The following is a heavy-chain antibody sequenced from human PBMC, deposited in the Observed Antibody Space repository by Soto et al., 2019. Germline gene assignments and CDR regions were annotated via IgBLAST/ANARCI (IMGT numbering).Heavy chain of an antibody. CDR3: ARGHYGMDV. Sequence: QLVQSGGGLVQPGGSLRLSCVGSGFTFSQHWLTWVRQAPESGLEWVANISPDGSARHYADFVKGRFSISKDSAKSSVYLEMNSLRPGDTAVYYCARGHYGMDVWGQGTTVIVSS. CDR1: GFTFSQHW. CDR2: ISPDGSAR. J-gene: IGHJ6*02. V-gene: IGHV3-7*01.